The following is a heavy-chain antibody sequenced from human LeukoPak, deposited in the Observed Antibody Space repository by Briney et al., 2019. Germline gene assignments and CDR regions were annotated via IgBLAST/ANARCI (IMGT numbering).Heavy chain of an antibody. Sequence: SETLSLTCTVSGGSISSSSYYWGWIRQPPGKGLEWIGSIYYSGSTNYNPSLKSRVTISVDTSKNQFSLKLSSVTAADTAVYYCARHRASSSWSPPGYWGQGTQVTVSS. J-gene: IGHJ4*02. CDR2: IYYSGST. V-gene: IGHV4-39*01. CDR3: ARHRASSSWSPPGY. CDR1: GGSISSSSYY. D-gene: IGHD6-13*01.